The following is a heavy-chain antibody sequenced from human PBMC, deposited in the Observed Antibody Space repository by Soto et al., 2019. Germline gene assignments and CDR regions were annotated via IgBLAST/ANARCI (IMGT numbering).Heavy chain of an antibody. CDR2: IKSDGSST. J-gene: IGHJ4*02. V-gene: IGHV3-74*01. D-gene: IGHD2-15*01. CDR1: GFTFSNYW. CDR3: ARDTTYSYCSGGNCYQGIFDY. Sequence: GGSLRLSCAASGFTFSNYWLHWVRQAPGKGLVWVSHIKSDGSSTTYADSVKGRFTISRDNAKKTLYLQMNSLRAEDTAVYYCARDTTYSYCSGGNCYQGIFDYWGQGTLVTVSS.